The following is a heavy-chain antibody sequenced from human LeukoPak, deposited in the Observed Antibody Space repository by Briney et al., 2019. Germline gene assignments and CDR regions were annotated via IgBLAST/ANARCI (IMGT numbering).Heavy chain of an antibody. CDR3: ARRRSGGSYDY. V-gene: IGHV3-21*01. D-gene: IGHD3-16*01. CDR1: GFTFSSYS. Sequence: GGSLRLSRAASGFTFSSYSMNWVRQAPGKGLEWVSSISSSSSYIYYADSVKGRFTISRDNAKNSLYLQMNSLGAEDTAVYYCARRRSGGSYDYWGQGTLVTVSS. J-gene: IGHJ4*02. CDR2: ISSSSSYI.